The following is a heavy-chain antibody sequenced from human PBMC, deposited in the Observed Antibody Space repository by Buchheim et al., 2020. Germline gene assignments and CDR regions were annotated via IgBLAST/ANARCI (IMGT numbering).Heavy chain of an antibody. D-gene: IGHD3-3*01. CDR1: GFTFSSYS. Sequence: EVQLVESGGGLVKPGGSLRLSCAASGFTFSSYSMNWVRQAPGKGLEWVSSISSSSSYIYYADSVKGRFTISSDKANNSLYLQMNSLRAEDTAVYYCAREGADYDFWSGYYTDYYYGMDVWGQGTT. CDR2: ISSSSSYI. V-gene: IGHV3-21*01. CDR3: AREGADYDFWSGYYTDYYYGMDV. J-gene: IGHJ6*02.